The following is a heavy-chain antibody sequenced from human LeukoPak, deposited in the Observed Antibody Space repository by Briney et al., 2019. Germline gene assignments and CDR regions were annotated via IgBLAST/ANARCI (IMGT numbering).Heavy chain of an antibody. CDR1: GFTFSSYA. V-gene: IGHV3-23*01. CDR2: ISGSGGST. Sequence: GGSLRLSCAASGFTFSSYAMSWVRQAPGKGLEWVSAISGSGGSTYYADPVKGRFTISRDNSKNTLYLQMNSLRAEDTAVYYCACRQVVIELFWGQGTLVTVSS. CDR3: ACRQVVIELF. D-gene: IGHD3-22*01. J-gene: IGHJ4*02.